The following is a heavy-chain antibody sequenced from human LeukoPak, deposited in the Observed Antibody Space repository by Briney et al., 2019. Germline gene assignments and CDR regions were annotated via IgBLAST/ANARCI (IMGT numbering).Heavy chain of an antibody. Sequence: GGSLRLSCAASGFTFSSYWMSWVRQAPGKGLEWVANIKQDGSEKYYVDSVKGRFTISRDNAKNSLYLQMNSLRAEDTAVYYCARDQHSSSWPSYYYYGMDVWGQGTTVTVSS. D-gene: IGHD6-13*01. V-gene: IGHV3-7*03. CDR3: ARDQHSSSWPSYYYYGMDV. CDR1: GFTFSSYW. J-gene: IGHJ6*02. CDR2: IKQDGSEK.